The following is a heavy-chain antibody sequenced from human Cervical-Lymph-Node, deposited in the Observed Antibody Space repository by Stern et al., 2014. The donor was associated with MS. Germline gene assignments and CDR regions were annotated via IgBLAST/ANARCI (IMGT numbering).Heavy chain of an antibody. CDR3: ARVLRRRVIGAPGAGYYFDY. J-gene: IGHJ4*02. CDR1: GDSINYNY. Sequence: QVQLQESGPGLVKPSETLSLTCTVYGDSINYNYWGWIRQPPGKALEWIGYIFYRGSTTYNPSLKSRVTISVDTSKNQFSLNLSSVTAADTAVYYCARVLRRRVIGAPGAGYYFDYWGQGTLVTVPS. CDR2: IFYRGST. D-gene: IGHD6-13*01. V-gene: IGHV4-59*01.